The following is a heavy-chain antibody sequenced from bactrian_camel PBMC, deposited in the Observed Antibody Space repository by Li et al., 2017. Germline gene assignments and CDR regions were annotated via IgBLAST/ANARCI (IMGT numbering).Heavy chain of an antibody. Sequence: QVQLVESGGGSVQAGGSLRLSCVAYGYRFRGDGHLMGWFRQAPGKEREGVADIYTGTGNTYAADPVKGRFSISWDITNNSLYLQMHNLKPEDTATYYCAADLKCRQYCSGGYCLADLLAGASMDYWGQGTQVTVS. D-gene: IGHD2*01. CDR1: GYRFRGDG. J-gene: IGHJ4*01. CDR3: AADLKCRQYCSGGYCLADLLAGASMDY. V-gene: IGHV3S54*01. CDR2: IYTGTGNT.